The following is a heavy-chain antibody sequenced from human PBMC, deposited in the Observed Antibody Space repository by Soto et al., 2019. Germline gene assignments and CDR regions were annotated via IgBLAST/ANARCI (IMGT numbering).Heavy chain of an antibody. Sequence: GGSLRLSFEASGFTFSSYGMHWVRQAPGKGLEWVAVISYDGSNKYYADSVKGRFTISRDNSKNTLYLQMNSLRAEDTAVYYCAKGRSPNYWGQGTLVTVSS. J-gene: IGHJ4*02. V-gene: IGHV3-30*18. CDR2: ISYDGSNK. CDR3: AKGRSPNY. CDR1: GFTFSSYG.